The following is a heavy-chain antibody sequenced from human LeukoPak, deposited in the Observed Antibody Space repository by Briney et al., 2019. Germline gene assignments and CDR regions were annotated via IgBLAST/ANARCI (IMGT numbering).Heavy chain of an antibody. CDR2: INPNSGGT. J-gene: IGHJ4*02. CDR3: ARGPPGELWFATFDY. CDR1: GYTFTGYY. D-gene: IGHD3-16*02. V-gene: IGHV1-2*02. Sequence: ASVKVSCKASGYTFTGYYMHWVRQAPGQGLEWMGWINPNSGGTTYAQKFQGRVTMTRDTSISTAYMELRSLRSDDTAVYYCARGPPGELWFATFDYWGQGTLVTVSS.